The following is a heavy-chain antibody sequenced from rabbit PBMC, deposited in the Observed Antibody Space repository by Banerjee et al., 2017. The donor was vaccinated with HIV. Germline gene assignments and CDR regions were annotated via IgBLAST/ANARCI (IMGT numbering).Heavy chain of an antibody. CDR3: AREGASVSGYYL. V-gene: IGHV1S45*01. D-gene: IGHD1-1*01. CDR1: GFSFNNRYV. J-gene: IGHJ4*01. CDR2: INTISGDT. Sequence: QEQLEESGGDLVKPEGSLTLTCTASGFSFNNRYVMCWVRQAPGKGLEWIACINTISGDTVYATWAKGRFTISKASWTTVTLQMTSLTAADTATYFCAREGASVSGYYLWGPGTLVTVS.